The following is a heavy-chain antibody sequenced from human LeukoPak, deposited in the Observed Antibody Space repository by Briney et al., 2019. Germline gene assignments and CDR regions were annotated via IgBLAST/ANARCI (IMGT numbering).Heavy chain of an antibody. CDR3: ATSVDTAMASSYYYMDV. CDR2: IKQDGSEK. J-gene: IGHJ6*03. D-gene: IGHD5-18*01. V-gene: IGHV3-7*01. Sequence: GGSLRLSCAAAGFTFSSYWMSWVRQAPGKGLEWVANIKQDGSEKYYVDSVKGGFTISRDNAKNSLYLQMNSLRAEDTAVYYCATSVDTAMASSYYYMDVWGKGTTATVSS. CDR1: GFTFSSYW.